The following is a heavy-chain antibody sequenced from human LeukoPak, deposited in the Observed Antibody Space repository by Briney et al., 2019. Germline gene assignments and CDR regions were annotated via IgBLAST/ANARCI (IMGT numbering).Heavy chain of an antibody. CDR3: ARTIGSDYADY. CDR2: IYHSGST. CDR1: GYSMTSGYY. Sequence: PSETLSLTCSVSGYSMTSGYYWGWIRQPPGKGLEWIGTIYHSGSTYYNPSLRSRVTILLDTSENQFSLKLNSVTAADTAVYYCARTIGSDYADYWGQGALVTVSS. D-gene: IGHD4-17*01. J-gene: IGHJ4*02. V-gene: IGHV4-38-2*01.